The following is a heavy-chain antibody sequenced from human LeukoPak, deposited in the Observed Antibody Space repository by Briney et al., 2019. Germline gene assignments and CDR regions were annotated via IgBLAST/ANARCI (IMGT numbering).Heavy chain of an antibody. CDR1: GFTFDDYA. J-gene: IGHJ3*02. CDR2: ISWNSGSI. Sequence: LGRSLRLSCAASGFTFDDYAMHWVRQAPGKGLEWVSGISWNSGSIGYADSVKGRFTISRDNAKNSLYLQMNSLRAEDTALYYCAKDVRSLSAFDIWGQGTMVTVSS. CDR3: AKDVRSLSAFDI. V-gene: IGHV3-9*01.